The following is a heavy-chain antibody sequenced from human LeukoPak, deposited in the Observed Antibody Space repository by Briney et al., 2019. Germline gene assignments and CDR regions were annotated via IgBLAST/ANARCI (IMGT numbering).Heavy chain of an antibody. J-gene: IGHJ4*02. CDR1: GGTFSSYA. CDR3: VRSSRLYSSSWYLEGDGLNYLDY. CDR2: VIPIFGTA. D-gene: IGHD6-13*01. Sequence: ASVKVSCKASGGTFSSYAISWVRQAPGQGLEWMGGVIPIFGTANYAQKSQSRVTITTDESTSTAYMELSSLRSEDTAVYYCVRSSRLYSSSWYLEGDGLNYLDYWGQGTLVTVSS. V-gene: IGHV1-69*05.